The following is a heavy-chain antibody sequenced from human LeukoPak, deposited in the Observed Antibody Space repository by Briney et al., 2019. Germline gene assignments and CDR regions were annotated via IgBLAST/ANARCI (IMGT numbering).Heavy chain of an antibody. CDR2: LYSGGST. J-gene: IGHJ4*02. CDR3: TSHIWFGELLVDY. V-gene: IGHV3-53*01. Sequence: GGSLRLSCAASGFTFSSYAMSWVRQAPGKGLEWVSVLYSGGSTYYADSVKGRFTISRDNSKNTLNLQLNSLRAEDTAVYYCTSHIWFGELLVDYWGQGTLVTVSS. CDR1: GFTFSSYA. D-gene: IGHD3-10*01.